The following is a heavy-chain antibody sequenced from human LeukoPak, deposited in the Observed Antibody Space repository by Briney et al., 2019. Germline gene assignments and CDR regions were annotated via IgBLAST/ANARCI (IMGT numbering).Heavy chain of an antibody. CDR3: AGGSGWLIDS. D-gene: IGHD6-19*01. J-gene: IGHJ4*02. V-gene: IGHV3-7*01. Sequence: GGSLRLSCAASGFTFSSYYMAWVRQAPGKGLEWVANIKRDGSEKFYVDSVKGRFTISRDNAKNSLYLQMNSLRVEDTAVYYCAGGSGWLIDSWGQGTLVTVSS. CDR2: IKRDGSEK. CDR1: GFTFSSYY.